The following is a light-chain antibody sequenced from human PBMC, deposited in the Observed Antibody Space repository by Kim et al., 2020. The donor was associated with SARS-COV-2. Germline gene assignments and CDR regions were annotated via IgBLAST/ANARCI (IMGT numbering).Light chain of an antibody. CDR1: SSDVGGYNY. CDR2: DVS. V-gene: IGLV2-11*01. J-gene: IGLJ3*02. CDR3: CSYAGSYRGV. Sequence: GQSVTISCTGTSSDVGGYNYVSWYQQHPGKAPKLMIYDVSKRPSGVPDRFSGSKSGNTASLTISGLQAEDEADYYCCSYAGSYRGVFGGGTQLTVL.